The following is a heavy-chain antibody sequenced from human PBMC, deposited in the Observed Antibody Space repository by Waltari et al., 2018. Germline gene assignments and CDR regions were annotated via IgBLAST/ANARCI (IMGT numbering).Heavy chain of an antibody. CDR3: ARHRDIVATMFDY. CDR1: GGSISSTNYY. Sequence: QLQLEESAPGLVKPSETLSLTCTVPGGSISSTNYYWGWIRQPPGKGLAWLGTIYYSGRTYYTPSLKSRVTISVDTSKNQFSLKLRSVTAADTAVYYCARHRDIVATMFDYWGQGTLVTVSS. CDR2: IYYSGRT. J-gene: IGHJ4*02. V-gene: IGHV4-39*01. D-gene: IGHD5-12*01.